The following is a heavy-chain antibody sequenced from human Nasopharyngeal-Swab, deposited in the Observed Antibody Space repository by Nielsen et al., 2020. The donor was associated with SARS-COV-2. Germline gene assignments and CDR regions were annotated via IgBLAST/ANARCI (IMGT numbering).Heavy chain of an antibody. CDR1: GFTFGDYG. V-gene: IGHV3-49*03. J-gene: IGHJ6*02. CDR2: IRSKAYGVTT. D-gene: IGHD3-3*01. Sequence: GGSLRLSCTISGFTFGDYGMSWFRQAPGKGLEWVGFIRSKAYGVTTEYAASVKGRFTISRDDSKSIAFLQMNSLRAEDTAVYYCARDGLDYDFWSAYFMDVWGQGTTVTVSS. CDR3: ARDGLDYDFWSAYFMDV.